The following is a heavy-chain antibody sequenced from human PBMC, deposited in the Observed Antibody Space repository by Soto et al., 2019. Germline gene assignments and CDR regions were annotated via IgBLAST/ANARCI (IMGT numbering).Heavy chain of an antibody. J-gene: IGHJ6*02. D-gene: IGHD1-20*01. CDR2: IIPIFGTA. CDR1: GGTFSSYA. CDR3: ARGITGKPPYYYYGMDV. V-gene: IGHV1-69*13. Sequence: ASVKVSCKASGGTFSSYAISWVRQAPGQGLEWMGGIIPIFGTANYAQKFQGRVTITADESTSTAYMELSSLRSEDTAVYYCARGITGKPPYYYYGMDVWGQGTTVTVSS.